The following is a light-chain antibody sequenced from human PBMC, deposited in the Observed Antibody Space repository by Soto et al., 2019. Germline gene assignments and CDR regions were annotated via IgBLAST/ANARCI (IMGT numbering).Light chain of an antibody. CDR2: SDD. V-gene: IGLV1-44*01. J-gene: IGLJ3*02. CDR3: AAWDDNLNGPL. CDR1: NSNIGRYS. Sequence: QCALNKPPSLSGTPGQRVTISCSGSNSNIGRYSVNWYQHFPGTAPKILIYSDDERPSGVPDRFSGSKSGTSASLAISGLQSEDEAEYYCAAWDDNLNGPLFGGGTQLTVL.